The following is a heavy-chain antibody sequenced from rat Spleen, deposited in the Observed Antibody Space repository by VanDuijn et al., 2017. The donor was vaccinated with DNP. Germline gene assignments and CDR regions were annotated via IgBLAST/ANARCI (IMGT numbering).Heavy chain of an antibody. D-gene: IGHD1-8*01. CDR2: ISSGGSS. V-gene: IGHV2-19*01. CDR3: TREEPRVLSFFSSLFDY. CDR1: EFSLTDYS. Sequence: QVQLKESGPGLVQPSQTLSLTCTVSEFSLTDYSVHWVRQPPGKGLEWIAAISSGGSSYFNSALKSRLSVSRDTSRSQAFLQMNSLQTEDTAIYFCTREEPRVLSFFSSLFDYWGQGVMVTVSS. J-gene: IGHJ2*01.